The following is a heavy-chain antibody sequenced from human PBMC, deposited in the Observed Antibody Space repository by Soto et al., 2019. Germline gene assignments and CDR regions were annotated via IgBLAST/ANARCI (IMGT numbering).Heavy chain of an antibody. Sequence: QVQLVQSGAEVKKPGASVKVSCKASGYTFTSYGISWVRQAPGQGLEWMGWISAYNGNTNYAQKLXGXAXMXXDTSTSTADMELRSLSSDDTAVYYCARDGGYSGSYGGQGTLVTVSS. D-gene: IGHD1-26*01. CDR1: GYTFTSYG. V-gene: IGHV1-18*01. J-gene: IGHJ4*02. CDR2: ISAYNGNT. CDR3: ARDGGYSGSY.